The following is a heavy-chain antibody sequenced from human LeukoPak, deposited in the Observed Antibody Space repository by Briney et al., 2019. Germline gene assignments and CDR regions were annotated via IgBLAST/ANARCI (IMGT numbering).Heavy chain of an antibody. CDR1: GFTFNNYA. D-gene: IGHD6-19*01. CDR2: ISGSGGTT. Sequence: GGSLRLSCTTSGFTFNNYAMSWVRQAPGKGLEWVSTISGSGGTTYYAASVKGRFTISRDSSKNTVYLQMYSLRAVDTAIYYCAKRGAVAGDIDYWGQGTLVTVSS. J-gene: IGHJ4*02. V-gene: IGHV3-23*01. CDR3: AKRGAVAGDIDY.